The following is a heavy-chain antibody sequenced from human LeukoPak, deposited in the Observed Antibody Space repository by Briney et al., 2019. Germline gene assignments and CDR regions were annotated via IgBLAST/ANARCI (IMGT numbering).Heavy chain of an antibody. CDR1: GFTFSSYW. CDR2: INHSGST. D-gene: IGHD2-15*01. J-gene: IGHJ5*02. V-gene: IGHV4-34*01. Sequence: GSLRLSCAASGFTFSSYWMSWVRQPPGKGLEWIGEINHSGSTNYNPSLKSRVTISVDTSKNQFSLKLSSVTAADTAVYYCARRRVYCSGGSCYVGPNLFDPWGQGTLVTVSS. CDR3: ARRRVYCSGGSCYVGPNLFDP.